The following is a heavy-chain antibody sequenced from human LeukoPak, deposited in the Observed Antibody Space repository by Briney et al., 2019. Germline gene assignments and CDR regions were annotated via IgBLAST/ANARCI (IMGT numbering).Heavy chain of an antibody. J-gene: IGHJ4*02. D-gene: IGHD3-10*01. CDR1: GGTFSSYT. Sequence: SVKVSCKASGGTFSSYTISWVRQAPGQGLEWMGRIIPILGIANCAQKFQGRVTITADKSTSTAYMELSSLRSEDTAVYYCARDQGGSGYYYGSGSYYWGQGTLVTVSS. V-gene: IGHV1-69*04. CDR3: ARDQGGSGYYYGSGSYY. CDR2: IIPILGIA.